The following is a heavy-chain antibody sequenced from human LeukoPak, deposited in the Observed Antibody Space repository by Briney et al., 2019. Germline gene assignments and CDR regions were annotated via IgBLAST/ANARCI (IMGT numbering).Heavy chain of an antibody. J-gene: IGHJ4*02. V-gene: IGHV4-4*02. CDR1: GGSISSSNW. Sequence: SGTLSLTCAVSGGSISSSNWWSWVRQPPGKGLEWIGEIYHSGSTNYNPSLKSRVTISVDKSKNQFSLKLSSGTAADTAVYYCARIDFGDLDFDYWGQGTLVTVAS. CDR3: ARIDFGDLDFDY. CDR2: IYHSGST. D-gene: IGHD4-17*01.